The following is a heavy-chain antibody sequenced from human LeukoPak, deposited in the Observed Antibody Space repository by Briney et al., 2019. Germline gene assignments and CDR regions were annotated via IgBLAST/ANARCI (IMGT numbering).Heavy chain of an antibody. D-gene: IGHD3-22*01. CDR3: ARDRYYDNSGFDY. Sequence: GGSLRLSCAVSGFTANSYEMMWVRQAPGKGLEWVSYISSSSSTKSYADSVKGRFTISRDSAKNSLYLQMNSLRAEDTAVYYCARDRYYDNSGFDYWGRGTLVTVSS. CDR2: ISSSSSTK. J-gene: IGHJ4*02. CDR1: GFTANSYE. V-gene: IGHV3-48*01.